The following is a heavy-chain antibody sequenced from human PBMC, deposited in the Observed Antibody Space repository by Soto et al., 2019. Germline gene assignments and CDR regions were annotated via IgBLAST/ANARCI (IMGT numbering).Heavy chain of an antibody. CDR2: IYYSGST. CDR3: ARWALPAVTPPNWFDP. Sequence: SETLSLTCTVSGGSISSYYWSWIRQPPGKGLEWIGYIYYSGSTNYNPSLKSRVTISVDTSKNQFSLKLSSVTAADTAVYYCARWALPAVTPPNWFDPWGQGTLVTVSS. J-gene: IGHJ5*02. CDR1: GGSISSYY. D-gene: IGHD4-17*01. V-gene: IGHV4-59*08.